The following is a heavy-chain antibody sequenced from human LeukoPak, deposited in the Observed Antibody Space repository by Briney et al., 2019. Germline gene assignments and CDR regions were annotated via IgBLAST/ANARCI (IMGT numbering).Heavy chain of an antibody. D-gene: IGHD1/OR15-1a*01. J-gene: IGHJ3*02. CDR1: GFTFSTYV. Sequence: GGSLRLSCAASGFTFSTYVMHWVRQAPGKGLEWVAFIQYDENNNFYADSVKGRFSISRDNSKNTLYLQMNSLRAEDTAVYYCTSEQQPMGTAFDIWGQGTMVTVSS. CDR2: IQYDENNN. V-gene: IGHV3-30*02. CDR3: TSEQQPMGTAFDI.